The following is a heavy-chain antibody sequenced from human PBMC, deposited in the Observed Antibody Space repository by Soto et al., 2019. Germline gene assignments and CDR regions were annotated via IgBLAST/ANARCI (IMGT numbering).Heavy chain of an antibody. Sequence: SETLSLTCTVSGGSISSSSYYWGWIRQPPGKGLEWIGSIYYSGSTYYNPSLKSRVTISVDTSKNQFSLKLSSVTAADTAVYYCARVAGYCSGGSCHGFFDIWGQGTMVTVSS. CDR1: GGSISSSSYY. V-gene: IGHV4-39*01. D-gene: IGHD2-15*01. J-gene: IGHJ3*02. CDR2: IYYSGST. CDR3: ARVAGYCSGGSCHGFFDI.